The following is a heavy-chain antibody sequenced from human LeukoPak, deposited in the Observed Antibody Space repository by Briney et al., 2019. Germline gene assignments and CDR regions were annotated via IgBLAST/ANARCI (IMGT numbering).Heavy chain of an antibody. CDR3: ARSIVALPFDY. CDR1: GGSISSYY. J-gene: IGHJ4*02. CDR2: IYYSGST. V-gene: IGHV4-59*08. D-gene: IGHD6-6*01. Sequence: SETLSLTCTVSGGSISSYYWSWIRQPPGKGLEWIGYIYYSGSTNYNPSLKSRVTISVDTSKSQFSLKLSSVTAADTAVYYCARSIVALPFDYWGQGTLVTVSS.